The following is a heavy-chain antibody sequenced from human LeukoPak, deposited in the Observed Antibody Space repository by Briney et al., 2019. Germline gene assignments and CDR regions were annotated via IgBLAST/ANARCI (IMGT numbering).Heavy chain of an antibody. V-gene: IGHV4-4*07. Sequence: PSETLSLTCTVSGGPISIYYWSWIRQPAGKGLEWIGRIYTSGSTNYNPSLKSPVTKSVDTSKNQFSLKLSSVTAADTAVYYCARGSGTTSDYYYMDVWGKGTTVTVSS. CDR1: GGPISIYY. CDR2: IYTSGST. J-gene: IGHJ6*03. D-gene: IGHD1-7*01. CDR3: ARGSGTTSDYYYMDV.